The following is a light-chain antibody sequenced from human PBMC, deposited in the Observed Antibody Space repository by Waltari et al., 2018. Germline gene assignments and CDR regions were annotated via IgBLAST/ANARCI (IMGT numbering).Light chain of an antibody. CDR2: WAS. CDR3: QQYYRTPLT. Sequence: NRKSSQSVLYSSNNKNYLAWYQQKPGQPPKLLIYWASTRESGVPDRFSGSGSGTDFTLTISSLQAEDVAVYYCQQYYRTPLTFGGGTKVEIK. CDR1: QSVLYSSNNKNY. V-gene: IGKV4-1*01. J-gene: IGKJ4*01.